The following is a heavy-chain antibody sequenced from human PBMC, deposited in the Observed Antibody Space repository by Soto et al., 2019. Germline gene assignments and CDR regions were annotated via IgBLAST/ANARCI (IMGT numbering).Heavy chain of an antibody. D-gene: IGHD2-2*01. CDR2: ISYDGSNK. Sequence: PGGSLRLSCAASGFTFSSYAMHWVRQAPGKGLEWVAVISYDGSNKYYADSVKGRFTISRDNSKNTLYLQMNSLRAEDTAVYYWARAPHCSSTSCYAFSYADYWGQGTLVTVSS. V-gene: IGHV3-30-3*01. CDR3: ARAPHCSSTSCYAFSYADY. J-gene: IGHJ4*02. CDR1: GFTFSSYA.